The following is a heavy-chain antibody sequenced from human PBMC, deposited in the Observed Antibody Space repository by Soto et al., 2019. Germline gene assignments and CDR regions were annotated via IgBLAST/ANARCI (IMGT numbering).Heavy chain of an antibody. Sequence: SVKVSCKASGGTFSSYAISWVRQAPGQGLEWMGGIIPIFGTANYAQKFQGRVTITADKSTSTAYMELSSLRSEDTAVYYCAREEQLVRFMVVWGQGTTLTVSS. CDR3: AREEQLVRFMVV. CDR2: IIPIFGTA. J-gene: IGHJ6*02. D-gene: IGHD6-6*01. V-gene: IGHV1-69*06. CDR1: GGTFSSYA.